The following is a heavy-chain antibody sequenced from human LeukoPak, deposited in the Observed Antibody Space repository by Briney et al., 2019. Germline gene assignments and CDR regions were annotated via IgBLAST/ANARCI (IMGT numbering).Heavy chain of an antibody. CDR1: GFTFSSYA. V-gene: IGHV3-23*01. Sequence: TGGSLRLSCAASGFTFSSYAMSWVRQAPGKGLEWVSAISGSGGSTYYADSVKGRFTISRDNSKNTLYLQMNSLRAENTAVYYCAKDFRDFWSGYYGGYWFDPWGQGTLVTVSS. J-gene: IGHJ5*02. CDR3: AKDFRDFWSGYYGGYWFDP. D-gene: IGHD3-3*01. CDR2: ISGSGGST.